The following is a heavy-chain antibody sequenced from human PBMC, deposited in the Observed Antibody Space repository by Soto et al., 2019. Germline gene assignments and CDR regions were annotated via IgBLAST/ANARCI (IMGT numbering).Heavy chain of an antibody. CDR1: GGSISSSSYY. D-gene: IGHD3-10*01. CDR2: IYYSGST. CDR3: ARQWGAAYYCGSGLLYYMDG. V-gene: IGHV4-39*01. Sequence: SETLSLTCTVSGGSISSSSYYWGWIRQPPGKGLEWIGSIYYSGSTYYNPSLKSRVTISVDTSKNQFSLKLSSVTAADTAVYYCARQWGAAYYCGSGLLYYMDGWGKGNTVTFSS. J-gene: IGHJ6*03.